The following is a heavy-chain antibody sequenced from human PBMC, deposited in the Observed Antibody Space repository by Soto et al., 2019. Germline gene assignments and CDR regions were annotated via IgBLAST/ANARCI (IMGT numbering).Heavy chain of an antibody. V-gene: IGHV1-69*13. D-gene: IGHD2-2*02. J-gene: IGHJ4*02. CDR1: GYTFTGYY. CDR2: IIPIFGTA. Sequence: SVKVSCKASGYTFTGYYMHWVRQAPGQGLEWMGGIIPIFGTANYAQKFQGRVTITADESTSTAYMELSSLRSEDTAVYYCARSGGYCSSTSCYTVTYFDYWGQGTLVTVSS. CDR3: ARSGGYCSSTSCYTVTYFDY.